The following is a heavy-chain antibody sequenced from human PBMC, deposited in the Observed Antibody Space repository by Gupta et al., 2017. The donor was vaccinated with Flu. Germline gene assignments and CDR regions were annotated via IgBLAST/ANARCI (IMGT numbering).Heavy chain of an antibody. CDR3: ARVFFSSYGSDY. CDR2: IYHNGDT. J-gene: IGHJ4*02. Sequence: QVQLQESGPGLVKPSETLSLTCAVSGYPISSGFYWGWIRQPPGMGLEWIASIYHNGDTYYNPSLESRVSISIDRSKNQLSLRLTSVTAADTAVYYCARVFFSSYGSDYWGQGVLVIVSS. CDR1: GYPISSGFY. D-gene: IGHD3-16*02. V-gene: IGHV4-38-2*01.